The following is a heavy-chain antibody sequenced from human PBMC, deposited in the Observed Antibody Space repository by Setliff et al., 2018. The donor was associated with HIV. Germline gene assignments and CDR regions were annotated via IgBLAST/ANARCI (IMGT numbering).Heavy chain of an antibody. CDR3: ARHPIHTYGYGAFDF. D-gene: IGHD5-18*01. CDR1: GYSFSRYW. Sequence: PGESLTISCEGSGYSFSRYWIGWVRQMPGKGLEWMGVIHPGDSSSKYSPSFQGQVTISVDTSISTAYLQWNSLKASDTAIYYCARHPIHTYGYGAFDFWGRGTLVTVSS. CDR2: IHPGDSSS. J-gene: IGHJ4*02. V-gene: IGHV5-51*01.